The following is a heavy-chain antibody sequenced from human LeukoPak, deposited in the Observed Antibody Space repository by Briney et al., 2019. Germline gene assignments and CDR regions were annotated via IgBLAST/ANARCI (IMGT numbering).Heavy chain of an antibody. CDR1: GFTFSSYA. J-gene: IGHJ4*02. D-gene: IGHD2-15*01. V-gene: IGHV3-74*01. Sequence: GGSLRLSCAASGFTFSSYAMSWVRQSPGKGLVWVSRIDSDGSSTIYADSVKGRFTISRDNAKNTLNLEMNGLRAEDTALYYCARSGAPTPDYWGQGTLVIVSS. CDR2: IDSDGSST. CDR3: ARSGAPTPDY.